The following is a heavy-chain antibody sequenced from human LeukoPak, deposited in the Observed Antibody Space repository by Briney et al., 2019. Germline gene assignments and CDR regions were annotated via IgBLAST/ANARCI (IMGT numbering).Heavy chain of an antibody. V-gene: IGHV3-23*01. J-gene: IGHJ4*02. CDR2: ISGGGPT. D-gene: IGHD6-13*01. CDR3: AKNSGHSWQYFFDY. Sequence: GRSLRLSCAASGFTFSNYAMSWVRQAPGKGLEWVSAISGGGPTYYADSVKGRFTISRDNSKNTLYLQMNSLRAEDAAVYFCAKNSGHSWQYFFDYWGQGTLVTVSS. CDR1: GFTFSNYA.